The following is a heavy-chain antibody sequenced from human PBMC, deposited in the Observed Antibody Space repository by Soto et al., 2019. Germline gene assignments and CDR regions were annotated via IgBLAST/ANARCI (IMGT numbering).Heavy chain of an antibody. V-gene: IGHV3-23*01. CDR2: ISARGTDT. Sequence: GGSLRLSCAAAGLTFSSYAMSWARQAAGKGREWVAGISARGTDTFYGDSVKGRFTVCRENSDNTVSLLLRALTSDDTATSYCLKNPDLWAQGTAVTVSS. J-gene: IGHJ6*02. CDR3: LKNPDL. CDR1: GLTFSSYA.